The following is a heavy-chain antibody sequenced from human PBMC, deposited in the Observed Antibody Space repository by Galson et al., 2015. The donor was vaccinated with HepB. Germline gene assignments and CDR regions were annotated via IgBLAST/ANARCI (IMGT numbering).Heavy chain of an antibody. Sequence: SLRLSCAASGFTFSNAWMSWVRQAPGKGLEWVGRIKSKTDGGTTDYAAPVKGRFTISRDDSKTTLYLQMDSLKTEDTAVYFCTSNSFGYNSFDYWGQGTLVTVSS. D-gene: IGHD5-18*01. CDR3: TSNSFGYNSFDY. V-gene: IGHV3-15*01. J-gene: IGHJ4*02. CDR1: GFTFSNAW. CDR2: IKSKTDGGTT.